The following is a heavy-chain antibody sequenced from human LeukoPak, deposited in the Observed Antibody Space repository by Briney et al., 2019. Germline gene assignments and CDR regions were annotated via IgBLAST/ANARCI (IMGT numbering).Heavy chain of an antibody. CDR3: AKGGAYYDFWSGYYADY. CDR2: ISSSGSTV. D-gene: IGHD3-3*01. V-gene: IGHV3-48*03. CDR1: GFTFSSYE. J-gene: IGHJ4*02. Sequence: GGSLRLSCAASGFTFSSYEMNWVRQAPGKGLEWVSYISSSGSTVYYADSVKGRFTISRDNSKNPPYLQMDSLRAEDTAVYYCAKGGAYYDFWSGYYADYWGQGTLVTVSS.